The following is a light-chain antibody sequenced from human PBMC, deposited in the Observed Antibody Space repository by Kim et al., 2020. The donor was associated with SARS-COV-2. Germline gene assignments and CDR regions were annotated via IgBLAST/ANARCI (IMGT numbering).Light chain of an antibody. Sequence: QLVLTQSPYASASLGASVKLTCTLSSGHSSYAIAWHQQQPEKGPRYLMKLNSDGSHSKGDGIPDRFSGSSSGAARYLTISSLQSEDEADYYCQTWGTGIWVFGGGTQLTVL. V-gene: IGLV4-69*01. CDR2: LNSDGSH. J-gene: IGLJ3*02. CDR3: QTWGTGIWV. CDR1: SGHSSYA.